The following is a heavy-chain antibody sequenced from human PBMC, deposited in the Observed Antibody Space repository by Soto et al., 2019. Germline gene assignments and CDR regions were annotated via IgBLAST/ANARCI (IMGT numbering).Heavy chain of an antibody. D-gene: IGHD6-13*01. J-gene: IGHJ3*01. CDR2: IHNSGST. V-gene: IGHV4-59*08. Sequence: PSETLSLTCTVSGGSISNYYWSWIRQPPGKGLEWIGNIHNSGSTNYNPSFKSRVTMSGDTSRNQISLHLNSVTAADTAVYYCARHDGPRGSTWYDQGDLWAQVTLVPVSS. CDR1: GGSISNYY. CDR3: ARHDGPRGSTWYDQGDL.